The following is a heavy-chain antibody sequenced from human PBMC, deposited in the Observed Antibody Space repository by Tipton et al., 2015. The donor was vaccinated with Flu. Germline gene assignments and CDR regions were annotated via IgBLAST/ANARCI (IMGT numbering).Heavy chain of an antibody. CDR3: ARASGVLEWRSWTFDD. CDR1: GGSISSHH. V-gene: IGHV4-59*11. CDR2: ISSSGTT. J-gene: IGHJ4*02. Sequence: LRLSCTVSGGSISSHHWSWIRQSPGKGLEWIAYISSSGTTNYNPSLKSRVTTSVDTSKNQFSLNLSSVTAADTAVYYCARASGVLEWRSWTFDDWGKGTLVTVSA. D-gene: IGHD3-3*01.